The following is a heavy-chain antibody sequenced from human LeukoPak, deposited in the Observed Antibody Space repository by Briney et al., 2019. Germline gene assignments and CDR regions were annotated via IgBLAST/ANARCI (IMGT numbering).Heavy chain of an antibody. CDR2: IYYSGST. CDR3: ARDKTFEVVNYFDN. J-gene: IGHJ4*02. Sequence: SETLSLTCTVSGGSISSYYWSWIRQPPGKGLEWIGYIYYSGSTNYNPSLKSRVTISVDTSKNQFSLKLRSVTAADTAVYYCARDKTFEVVNYFDNWGQGTLVTVSS. V-gene: IGHV4-59*12. CDR1: GGSISSYY. D-gene: IGHD3-3*01.